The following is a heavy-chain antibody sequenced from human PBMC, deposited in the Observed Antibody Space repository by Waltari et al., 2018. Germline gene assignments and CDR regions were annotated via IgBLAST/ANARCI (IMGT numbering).Heavy chain of an antibody. CDR3: AKHQLLQAYYYSMDV. CDR2: ITSDGSGT. V-gene: IGHV3-23*04. CDR1: GFNFRNYA. Sequence: EVQLVESGGELVQPGGSLRLPCAASGFNFRNYAMNWVRQARGKGLEWVSSITSDGSGTYYADTVKGRFTTSRDNSNNTVFLQMNSLRVEDTALYYCAKHQLLQAYYYSMDVWGKGTTVTVSS. J-gene: IGHJ6*03. D-gene: IGHD2-2*01.